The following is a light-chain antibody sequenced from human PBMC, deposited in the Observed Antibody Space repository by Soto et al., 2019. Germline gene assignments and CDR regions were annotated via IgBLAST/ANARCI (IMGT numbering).Light chain of an antibody. CDR3: QVWDVSTVHYV. CDR2: DDS. Sequence: YELTHPPSMSVAPGQTSRITCGGNNIGSKTVHWYQQKAGQAPVLVVYDDSDRPSGIPERFSGSNSGNTATLTISRVEAGDEADYYCQVWDVSTVHYVFGTGTKVTVL. CDR1: NIGSKT. J-gene: IGLJ1*01. V-gene: IGLV3-21*02.